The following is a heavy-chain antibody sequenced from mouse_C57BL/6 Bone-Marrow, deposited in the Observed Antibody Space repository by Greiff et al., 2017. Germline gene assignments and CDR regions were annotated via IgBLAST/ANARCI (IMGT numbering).Heavy chain of an antibody. J-gene: IGHJ3*01. Sequence: QVQLQQSGAELARPGASVKLSCKASGYTFTSYGISWVKQRPGQGLEWIGEIYPRSGNTYYNEKFKGKATLTADKSSSTAYMELRSLTSEDSAVYLCARRWLLLFAYWGKGTLVTVSA. CDR3: ARRWLLLFAY. CDR2: IYPRSGNT. V-gene: IGHV1-81*01. CDR1: GYTFTSYG. D-gene: IGHD2-3*01.